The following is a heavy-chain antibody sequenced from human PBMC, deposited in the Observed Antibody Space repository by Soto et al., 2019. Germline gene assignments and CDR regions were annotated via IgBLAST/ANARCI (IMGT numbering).Heavy chain of an antibody. CDR2: IYYSGST. CDR3: ARGSDSTLKYQLLQSKTYYHHYFLAV. J-gene: IGHJ6*03. Sequence: SETLSLTCTVSGGSISSYYWSWIRQPPGKGLEWIGYIYYSGSTNYNPSLKSRVTISVDTSKNQFSLKLSSVTAADTAVYYCARGSDSTLKYQLLQSKTYYHHYFLAVWGKRTTVIVSS. CDR1: GGSISSYY. V-gene: IGHV4-59*01. D-gene: IGHD2-2*01.